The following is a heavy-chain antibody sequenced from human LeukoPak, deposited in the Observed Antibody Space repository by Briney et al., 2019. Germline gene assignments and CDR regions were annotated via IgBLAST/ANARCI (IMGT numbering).Heavy chain of an antibody. Sequence: GRSLRLSCAASGFTFSSYAMHWVRQAPGKGPEWVAVISYDGSNKYYADSVKGRFTISRDNSKNTLYLQMNSLRAEDTAVYYCARDVIAVAASRGYYWGQGTLVTVSS. CDR1: GFTFSSYA. CDR3: ARDVIAVAASRGYY. D-gene: IGHD6-19*01. J-gene: IGHJ4*02. CDR2: ISYDGSNK. V-gene: IGHV3-30*04.